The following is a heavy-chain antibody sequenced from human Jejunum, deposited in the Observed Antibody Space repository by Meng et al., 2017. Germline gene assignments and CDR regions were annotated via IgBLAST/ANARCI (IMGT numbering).Heavy chain of an antibody. D-gene: IGHD6-19*01. Sequence: SLKISCAASGFTFDDYAMHWVRQAPGKGLEWVSGISWNSGSIGYADSVKGRFTISRDNAKNSLYLQMNSLRAEDTALYYCAKEGYCIAVAGRKGYFDLWGRGTPVTVSS. CDR1: GFTFDDYA. J-gene: IGHJ2*01. CDR3: AKEGYCIAVAGRKGYFDL. CDR2: ISWNSGSI. V-gene: IGHV3-9*01.